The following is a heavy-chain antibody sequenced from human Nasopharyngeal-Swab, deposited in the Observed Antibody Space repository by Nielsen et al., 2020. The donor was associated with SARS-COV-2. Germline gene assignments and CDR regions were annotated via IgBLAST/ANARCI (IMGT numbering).Heavy chain of an antibody. CDR3: AKVWGPTFGGVIVWPYYFDY. J-gene: IGHJ4*02. V-gene: IGHV3-23*01. D-gene: IGHD3-16*02. Sequence: GESLKLSCAASGFTFRSYAMSWVLQAPGQGLEWVSAIIGSGGSTSYADSVKGRFTISRDNSKNTLYLQMNSLRAEDTAVYYCAKVWGPTFGGVIVWPYYFDYWGQGTLVTVSS. CDR2: IIGSGGST. CDR1: GFTFRSYA.